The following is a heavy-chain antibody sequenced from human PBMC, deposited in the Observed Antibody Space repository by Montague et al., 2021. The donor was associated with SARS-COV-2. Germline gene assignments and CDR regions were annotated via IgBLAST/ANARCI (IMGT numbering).Heavy chain of an antibody. D-gene: IGHD6-19*01. Sequence: SETLSLTCTVSGGSISSNTYYWAWIRQPPGKGLEWIGSMYYRGSTYYNPSLKSRVFISVDTTKKQLSLTLTSVTAADTAVYYCATQEDPSGWIPGPFDFWGQGTLLSVSS. CDR2: MYYRGST. CDR3: ATQEDPSGWIPGPFDF. J-gene: IGHJ4*02. CDR1: GGSISSNTYY. V-gene: IGHV4-39*01.